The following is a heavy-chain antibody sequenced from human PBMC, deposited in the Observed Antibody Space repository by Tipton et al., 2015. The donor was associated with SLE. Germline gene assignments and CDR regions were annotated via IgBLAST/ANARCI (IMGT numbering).Heavy chain of an antibody. J-gene: IGHJ3*02. CDR1: GFTFDDYA. CDR2: ISWNSGSI. CDR3: AKDETSSYAFDI. D-gene: IGHD6-6*01. Sequence: EASGFTFDDYAMHWVRQAPGKGLEWVSGISWNSGSIGYADSVEGRFTISRDNAKNSLYLQMNSLRAEDTALYYCAKDETSSYAFDIWGQGTMVTVSS. V-gene: IGHV3-9*01.